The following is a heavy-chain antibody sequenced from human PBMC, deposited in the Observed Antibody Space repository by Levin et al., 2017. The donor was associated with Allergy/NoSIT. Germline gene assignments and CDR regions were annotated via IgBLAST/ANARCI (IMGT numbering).Heavy chain of an antibody. CDR1: GFTFSGYT. D-gene: IGHD6-6*01. CDR3: ASDGSYDTLDI. CDR2: ISSSSTYI. Sequence: AGGSLRLSCAASGFTFSGYTLNWVRQAPGKGLEWVSSISSSSTYIYYADSLKGRFTISRDDAKNSLSLQMNSPRVEDTAVYYCASDGSYDTLDIWGQGTMVTVSS. V-gene: IGHV3-21*01. J-gene: IGHJ3*02.